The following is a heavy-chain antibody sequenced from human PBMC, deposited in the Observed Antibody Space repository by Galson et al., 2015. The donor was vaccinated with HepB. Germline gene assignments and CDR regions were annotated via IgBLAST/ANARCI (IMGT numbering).Heavy chain of an antibody. J-gene: IGHJ4*02. Sequence: SLRLSCAASGFTFGDYAMSWFRQAPGKGLEWVGFIRSKTYGGTTEYAASVKGRFTISRDDSKSIAYLQMNSLKTEDTAVYYCTRDLPKLRYFDWLLVHFGHDYWGQGTLVTVSS. V-gene: IGHV3-49*03. CDR3: TRDLPKLRYFDWLLVHFGHDY. CDR2: IRSKTYGGTT. CDR1: GFTFGDYA. D-gene: IGHD3-9*01.